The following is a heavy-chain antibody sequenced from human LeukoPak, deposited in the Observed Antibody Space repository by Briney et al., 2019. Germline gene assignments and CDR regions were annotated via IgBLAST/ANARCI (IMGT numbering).Heavy chain of an antibody. CDR3: ARASRYDTAMTLGNYFDY. CDR1: GGTFSSYA. CDR2: IIPIFGTA. D-gene: IGHD5-18*01. Sequence: GASVKVSCKASGGTFSSYAISWVRQAPGQGLEWMGGIIPIFGTANYAQKFQGRVTITADKSTSTAYMELSSLRSEDTAVYYCARASRYDTAMTLGNYFDYWGQGTLVTVSS. J-gene: IGHJ4*02. V-gene: IGHV1-69*06.